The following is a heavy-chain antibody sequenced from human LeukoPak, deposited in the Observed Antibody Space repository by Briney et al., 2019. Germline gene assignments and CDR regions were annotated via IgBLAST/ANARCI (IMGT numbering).Heavy chain of an antibody. V-gene: IGHV3-66*01. Sequence: GGSLRLSRAASGFTVSSNYMNWVREAPGKGLEWVSLLHSGGSTHYADSVKGRFNISRDNSKNTLYLQMNSLRAEDTAVYYCARGGDSSYYGDYWGQGTLVTVSS. D-gene: IGHD3-22*01. J-gene: IGHJ4*02. CDR3: ARGGDSSYYGDY. CDR1: GFTVSSNY. CDR2: LHSGGST.